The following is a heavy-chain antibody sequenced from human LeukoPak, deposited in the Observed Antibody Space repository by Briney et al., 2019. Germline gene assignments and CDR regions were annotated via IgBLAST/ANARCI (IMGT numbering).Heavy chain of an antibody. V-gene: IGHV3-74*01. J-gene: IGHJ5*02. CDR3: ARAIGSGMGSYWFDP. CDR2: ISSDGSTT. CDR1: GFPFTTYC. Sequence: GGSLRLSCAASGFPFTTYCMHWVRHAPGKGLVWVSRISSDGSTTSYADSVKGRFTISRDSAKNTLYLQMNSLRAEDTAVYYCARAIGSGMGSYWFDPWGRGTLVTVSS. D-gene: IGHD1-1*01.